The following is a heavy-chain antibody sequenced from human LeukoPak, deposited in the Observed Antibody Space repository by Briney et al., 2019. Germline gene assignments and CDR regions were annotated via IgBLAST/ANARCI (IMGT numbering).Heavy chain of an antibody. CDR3: ARRSADYGDLCFDY. J-gene: IGHJ4*02. CDR2: IYSGGST. D-gene: IGHD4-17*01. CDR1: GFTVSSNC. Sequence: GGSLRLSCAASGFTVSSNCMTWVRQAPGKGLEWVSFIYSGGSTYYADSVKGRFTISRDNSKNTLYLQMNSLRAEDTAVYYCARRSADYGDLCFDYWGQGTLVTVSS. V-gene: IGHV3-66*01.